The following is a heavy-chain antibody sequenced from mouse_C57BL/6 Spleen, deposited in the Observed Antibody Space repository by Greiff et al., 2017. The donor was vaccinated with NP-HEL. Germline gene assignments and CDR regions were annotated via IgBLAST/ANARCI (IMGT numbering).Heavy chain of an antibody. Sequence: EVQLQQSGPVLVKPGASVKMSCKASGYTFTDYYMNWVKQSHGKSLEWIGVINPYNGGTSYNQKFKGKATLTVDKSSSTAYMELNSLTSEDSAVYYCARSSNSYFDYWGQGTTLTVSS. CDR3: ARSSNSYFDY. J-gene: IGHJ2*01. CDR1: GYTFTDYY. CDR2: INPYNGGT. D-gene: IGHD2-5*01. V-gene: IGHV1-19*01.